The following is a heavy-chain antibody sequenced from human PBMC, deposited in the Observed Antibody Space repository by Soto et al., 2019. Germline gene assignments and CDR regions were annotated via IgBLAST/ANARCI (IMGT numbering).Heavy chain of an antibody. CDR2: IKPIADGGTA. V-gene: IGHV3-15*01. J-gene: IGHJ4*02. CDR3: TTVYCATTSCFAPFDF. D-gene: IGHD2-2*01. Sequence: EVQLVESGGDLVKPGGSLRLSCVVSGFTLRNAWRSWVRQAPGRGLEGMGRIKPIADGGTAEYAAPMKGRFSLSRDDSKDTLFLHMDNLNTEDTGLYFCTTVYCATTSCFAPFDFWGQGTLVTVSS. CDR1: GFTLRNAW.